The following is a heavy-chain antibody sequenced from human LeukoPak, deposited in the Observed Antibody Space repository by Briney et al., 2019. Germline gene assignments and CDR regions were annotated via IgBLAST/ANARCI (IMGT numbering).Heavy chain of an antibody. CDR2: ISGSGGST. CDR1: GFTFSSYA. CDR3: AKVQNPTGDRGFWYFYYGMDV. Sequence: GGSLRLSCAASGFTFSSYAMSWVRQAPGKGLEWVSAISGSGGSTYYADSVKGRFTISRDNSKNTLYLQMNSLRAEDTAVYYCAKVQNPTGDRGFWYFYYGMDVWGQGTTVTVSS. D-gene: IGHD7-27*01. V-gene: IGHV3-23*01. J-gene: IGHJ6*02.